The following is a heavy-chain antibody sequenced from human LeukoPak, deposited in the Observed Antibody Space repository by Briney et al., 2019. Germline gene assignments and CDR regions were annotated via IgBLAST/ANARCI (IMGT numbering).Heavy chain of an antibody. CDR3: ARGRVGSSGYWFDY. CDR2: MNPNSGNT. J-gene: IGHJ4*02. CDR1: GYTFTSYD. Sequence: ASVKVSCKASGYTFTSYDINWVRQATGQGLEWMGWMNPNSGNTGYAQKFQGRVTITRDTSASIAYMELSSLRSEDTAVYYCARGRVGSSGYWFDYWGQGTLVTVSS. V-gene: IGHV1-8*01. D-gene: IGHD3-22*01.